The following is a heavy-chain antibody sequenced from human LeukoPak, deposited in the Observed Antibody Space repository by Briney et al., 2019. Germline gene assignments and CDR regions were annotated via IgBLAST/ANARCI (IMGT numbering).Heavy chain of an antibody. CDR1: GFTVSSNY. J-gene: IGHJ4*02. CDR2: IYDSGTT. D-gene: IGHD3-16*01. V-gene: IGHV3-53*01. CDR3: ASHWGGY. Sequence: GGSLRLSCAASGFTVSSNYKSWVRQAPGKGLEWVSIIYDSGTTHYADSVKGRFTISRDNLKNTLYLQMNSLRAEDTAVYYCASHWGGYWGQGTLVTVSS.